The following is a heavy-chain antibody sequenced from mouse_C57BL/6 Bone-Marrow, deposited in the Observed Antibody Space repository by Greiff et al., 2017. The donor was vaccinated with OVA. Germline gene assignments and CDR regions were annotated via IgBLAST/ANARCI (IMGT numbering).Heavy chain of an antibody. J-gene: IGHJ2*01. CDR1: GHTFTSYT. Sequence: VQLQQSGAELARPGASVKMSCKASGHTFTSYTMHWVKQRPGQGLEWIGYINPSSGYTKYNQKFKDKATLTADKSSSTAYMQLSSLTSEDSAVYYCARRGGTTVVADYWGQGTTLTVSS. CDR3: ARRGGTTVVADY. V-gene: IGHV1-4*01. D-gene: IGHD1-1*01. CDR2: INPSSGYT.